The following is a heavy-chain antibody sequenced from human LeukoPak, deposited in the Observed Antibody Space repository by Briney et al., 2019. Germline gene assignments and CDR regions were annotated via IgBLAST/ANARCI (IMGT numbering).Heavy chain of an antibody. V-gene: IGHV1-69*05. J-gene: IGHJ4*02. CDR2: IIPIFGTA. D-gene: IGHD3-22*01. CDR3: ATSREYSYDSSGYFDY. Sequence: SVKVSCKASGGTFSSYAISWVRQAPGQGLEWMGGIIPIFGTANYAQKFQGRVTITTDESTCTAYMELSSLRSEDTAVYYCATSREYSYDSSGYFDYWGQGTLVTVPS. CDR1: GGTFSSYA.